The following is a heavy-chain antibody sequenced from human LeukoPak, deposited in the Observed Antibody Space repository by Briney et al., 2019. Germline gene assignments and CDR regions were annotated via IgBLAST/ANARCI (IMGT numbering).Heavy chain of an antibody. CDR3: ARAYYDSSGLDP. Sequence: SETLSLTCAVSGGSFSGYYWSWIRQHPGKGLEWIGYIYYSGSTYYNPSLKSRVTISVDTSKNQFSLKLSSVTAADTAVYYCARAYYDSSGLDPWGQGTLVTVSS. V-gene: IGHV4-31*11. J-gene: IGHJ5*02. CDR2: IYYSGST. D-gene: IGHD3-22*01. CDR1: GGSFSGYY.